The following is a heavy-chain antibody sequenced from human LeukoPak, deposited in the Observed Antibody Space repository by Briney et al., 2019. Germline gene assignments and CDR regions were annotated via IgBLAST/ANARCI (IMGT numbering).Heavy chain of an antibody. CDR1: GFIFSNYA. D-gene: IGHD3-16*02. Sequence: GGSLRLSRAASGFIFSNYAMTWVRQAPGKGLEWVSTISGSGSSTYYADSVKGRFTIFRDNSKNTLYLQMNSLRAEDTAVYYCAKRQLSTGMDVWGQGTTVTVSS. CDR3: AKRQLSTGMDV. CDR2: ISGSGSST. V-gene: IGHV3-23*01. J-gene: IGHJ6*02.